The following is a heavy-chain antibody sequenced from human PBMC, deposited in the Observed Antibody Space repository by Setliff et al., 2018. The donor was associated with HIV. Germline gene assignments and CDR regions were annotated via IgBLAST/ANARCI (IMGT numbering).Heavy chain of an antibody. CDR3: VKARVDGDYYYYYMDV. D-gene: IGHD4-17*01. Sequence: ETRSLTCTVSGDSVSGRSYYWSWIRQPPGKGLECVSAISGSGGSTYDADSVKGRFTISRDNSKNTLYLQMSSLRAEDTAVYYCVKARVDGDYYYYYMDVWGKGTTVTVSS. V-gene: IGHV3-23*01. J-gene: IGHJ6*03. CDR1: GDSVSGRSYY. CDR2: ISGSGGST.